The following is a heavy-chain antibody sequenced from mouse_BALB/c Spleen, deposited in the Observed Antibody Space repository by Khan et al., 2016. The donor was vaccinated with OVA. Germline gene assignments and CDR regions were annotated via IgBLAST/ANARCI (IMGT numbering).Heavy chain of an antibody. CDR2: ILPGSGST. CDR3: ARKGIYFYGSSYDYAMDY. Sequence: VKLLESGAELMKPGASVKISCKATGYTFSSYWIEWVKQRPGHGLEWIGEILPGSGSTNYNEKFKGKATFTADASSNTAYMQLSSLTSEDSAVYYCARKGIYFYGSSYDYAMDYWGQGTSVTVSS. D-gene: IGHD1-1*01. V-gene: IGHV1-9*01. CDR1: GYTFSSYW. J-gene: IGHJ4*01.